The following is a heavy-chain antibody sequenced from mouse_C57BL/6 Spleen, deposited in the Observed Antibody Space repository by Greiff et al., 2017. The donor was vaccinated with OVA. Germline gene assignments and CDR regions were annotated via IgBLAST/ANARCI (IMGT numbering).Heavy chain of an antibody. V-gene: IGHV3-6*01. J-gene: IGHJ2*01. CDR2: ISYDGSN. CDR1: GYSITSGYY. Sequence: EVKVEESGPGLVKPSQSLSLTCSVTGYSITSGYYWNWIRQFPGNKLEWMGYISYDGSNNYNPSLKNRISITRDTSKNQFFLKLNSVTTEDTATYYCARVRTFLYYCDYWGQGTTLTVSS. CDR3: ARVRTFLYYCDY.